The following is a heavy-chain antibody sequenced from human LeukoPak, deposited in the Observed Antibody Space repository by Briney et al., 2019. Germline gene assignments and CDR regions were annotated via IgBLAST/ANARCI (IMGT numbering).Heavy chain of an antibody. CDR3: ARGGSSWYPGFHAFDI. V-gene: IGHV4-39*07. D-gene: IGHD6-13*01. CDR2: IYYTGST. Sequence: SETLSLTCTVSGGSISSSSYYWGWIRQPPGKGLEWIGSIYYTGSTYYNPSLKSRVTISVDTSKNQFSLKLSSVTAADTAVYYCARGGSSWYPGFHAFDIWGQGTMVTVSS. CDR1: GGSISSSSYY. J-gene: IGHJ3*02.